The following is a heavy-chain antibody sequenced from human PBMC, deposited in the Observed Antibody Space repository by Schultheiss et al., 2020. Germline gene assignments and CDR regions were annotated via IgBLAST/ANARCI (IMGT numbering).Heavy chain of an antibody. J-gene: IGHJ4*02. V-gene: IGHV4-61*08. CDR3: ARADYGDYEFPFDY. CDR1: GGSISSGGYS. CDR2: IYYSGST. D-gene: IGHD4-17*01. Sequence: SQTLSLTCAVSGGSISSGGYSWSWIRQPPGKGLEWIGYIYYSGSTNYNPSLKSRVTISVDTSKKQFSLKLSSVTAADTAVYYCARADYGDYEFPFDYWGQGTLVTVSS.